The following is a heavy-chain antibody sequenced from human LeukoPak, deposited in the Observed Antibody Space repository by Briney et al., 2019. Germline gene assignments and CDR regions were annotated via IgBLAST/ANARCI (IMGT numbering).Heavy chain of an antibody. CDR3: AKGVDYGSGSYYPFDY. CDR2: IKQDGSEK. V-gene: IGHV3-7*03. Sequence: GGSLRLSCAASGFTFSNYLMSWVRQAPGKGLEWVANIKQDGSEKYYVDSVKGRFTISRDNAKNSLSLQMNSLRAEDTAVYYCAKGVDYGSGSYYPFDYWGQGTLVTVSS. CDR1: GFTFSNYL. J-gene: IGHJ4*02. D-gene: IGHD3-10*01.